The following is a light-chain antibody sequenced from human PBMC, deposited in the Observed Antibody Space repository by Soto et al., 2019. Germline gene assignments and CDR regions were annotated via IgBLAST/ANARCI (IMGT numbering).Light chain of an antibody. V-gene: IGKV3-11*01. CDR3: QQRSNWLT. CDR1: QSVSSY. J-gene: IGKJ4*01. Sequence: EIVLTQSPATPSLSPGERATLSCRASQSVSSYLAWYQQKPGQAPRLLIYDASNRATGIPARFSGSGSGTDFTLTISSLQHEDFAVYYCQQRSNWLTFGGGTKVDIK. CDR2: DAS.